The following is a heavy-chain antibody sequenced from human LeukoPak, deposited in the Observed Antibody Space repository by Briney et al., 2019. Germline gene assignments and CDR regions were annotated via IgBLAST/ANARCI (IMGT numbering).Heavy chain of an antibody. J-gene: IGHJ4*02. CDR2: IKPDGSAK. CDR1: GFTFSSHW. V-gene: IGHV3-7*01. CDR3: ARIYCGGGHCYYDY. D-gene: IGHD2-21*01. Sequence: GGSLRLSCAASGFTFSSHWMSWVRQAPGRGLDWVANIKPDGSAKYYMDSVKGRFTISRDNSQNSLSLQMNSLRVDDTAVYYCARIYCGGGHCYYDYWGQGTLVTVSS.